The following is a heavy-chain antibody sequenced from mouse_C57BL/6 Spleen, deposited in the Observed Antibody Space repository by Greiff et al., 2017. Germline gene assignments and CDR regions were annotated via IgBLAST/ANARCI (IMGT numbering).Heavy chain of an antibody. CDR3: ARRVVAYYFDY. Sequence: VQLQQPGAELVKPGASVKLSCKASGYTFTSYWMHWVKQRPGQGLEWIGMIHPNSGSTNYNEKFKSKATLTVDKSSSTAYMQLSSLTSEDSAVYYCARRVVAYYFDYWGQGTTLTVTS. J-gene: IGHJ2*01. V-gene: IGHV1-64*01. CDR1: GYTFTSYW. CDR2: IHPNSGST. D-gene: IGHD1-1*01.